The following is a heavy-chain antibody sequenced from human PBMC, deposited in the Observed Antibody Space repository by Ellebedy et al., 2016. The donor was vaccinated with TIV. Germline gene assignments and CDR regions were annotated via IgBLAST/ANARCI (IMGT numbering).Heavy chain of an antibody. CDR2: VHHRGGT. CDR1: VPSISGYH. J-gene: IGHJ4*02. V-gene: IGHV4-34*01. D-gene: IGHD3-10*01. Sequence: GSLRLSXETDVPSISGYHWAWVRQPPGKGLEWIGDVHHRGGTRYISSLKGRVTISLDTSRKEFSLDITSVTAADTALYFCAKGSMVRGLAGWGQGTLVTVSS. CDR3: AKGSMVRGLAG.